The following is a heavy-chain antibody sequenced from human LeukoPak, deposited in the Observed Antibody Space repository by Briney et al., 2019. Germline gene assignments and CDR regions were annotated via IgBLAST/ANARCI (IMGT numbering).Heavy chain of an antibody. V-gene: IGHV3-74*01. CDR3: ARRVIVVGLDY. D-gene: IGHD3-22*01. J-gene: IGHJ4*02. CDR1: GFTFSNYW. CDR2: INNDGSST. Sequence: GGSLRLSCAASGFTFSNYWMHWVRQAPGKGLVWVSRINNDGSSTNYADSVKGRFTISRDNAKNSLYLQMNSLRAEDTAVYYCARRVIVVGLDYWGQGTLVTVSS.